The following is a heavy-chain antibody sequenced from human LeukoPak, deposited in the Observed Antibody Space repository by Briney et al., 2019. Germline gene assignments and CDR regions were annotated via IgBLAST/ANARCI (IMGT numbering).Heavy chain of an antibody. D-gene: IGHD2-2*02. CDR2: IIPILGIA. J-gene: IGHJ6*02. Sequence: GASVKVSCKASGGTFSSYAISWVRQAPGQGLAWMGRIIPILGIANYAQKFQGRVTITADKSTSTAYMELSSLRSEDTAVYYCAREYCSSTSCYTGYYYYYGMDVWGQGTTVTVSS. CDR1: GGTFSSYA. CDR3: AREYCSSTSCYTGYYYYYGMDV. V-gene: IGHV1-69*04.